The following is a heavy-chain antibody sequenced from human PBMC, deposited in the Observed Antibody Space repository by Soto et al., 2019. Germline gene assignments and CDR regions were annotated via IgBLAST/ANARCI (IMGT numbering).Heavy chain of an antibody. J-gene: IGHJ6*02. D-gene: IGHD3-10*01. CDR1: GFTVSSYS. Sequence: GFLRLSFAASGFTVSSYSMSWVRQAPGKGLEWLSAISGSVGSTYYADAVKGRFTISRDNSKNTLYLQMNSLRAEDTAVYYCAKDLLDGWRGSNYYYYYGMDVWAQRTTVTVSS. V-gene: IGHV3-23*01. CDR2: ISGSVGST. CDR3: AKDLLDGWRGSNYYYYYGMDV.